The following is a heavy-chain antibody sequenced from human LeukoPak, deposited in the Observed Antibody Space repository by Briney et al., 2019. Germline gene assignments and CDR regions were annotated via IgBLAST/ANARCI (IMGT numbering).Heavy chain of an antibody. CDR3: ARHGERAVTPHYYYYYGMDV. V-gene: IGHV5-51*01. CDR2: IYLGDSDT. D-gene: IGHD4-17*01. Sequence: GESLKISCKGSGYSFTSYWIGWVRQMPGKGLEWMGIIYLGDSDTRYSPSFQGQVTISADKSISTAYLQWSSLKASDTAMYYCARHGERAVTPHYYYYYGMDVWGQGTTVTVSS. CDR1: GYSFTSYW. J-gene: IGHJ6*02.